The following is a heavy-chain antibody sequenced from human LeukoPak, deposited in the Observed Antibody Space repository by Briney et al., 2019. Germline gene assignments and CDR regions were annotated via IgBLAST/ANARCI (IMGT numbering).Heavy chain of an antibody. Sequence: GGSLILSCAASGFTFSSYEMNWVRQAPGKGLEWVSYITADGTNKYDADSVKGRFTISRDNAKNSLYLQMNSLRVDDTAIYYCAREVEWELPDYWGQGTLVTVSS. CDR2: ITADGTNK. CDR3: AREVEWELPDY. V-gene: IGHV3-48*03. D-gene: IGHD1-26*01. CDR1: GFTFSSYE. J-gene: IGHJ4*02.